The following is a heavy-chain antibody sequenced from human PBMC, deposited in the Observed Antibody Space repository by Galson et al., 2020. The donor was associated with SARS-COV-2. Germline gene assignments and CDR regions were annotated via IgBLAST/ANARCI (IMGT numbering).Heavy chain of an antibody. Sequence: ASVKVSCKASRYNFIGYYMQWVRQAPGQGLEWMGWINPNSGATRFAQNFQGRATMTRDRSISTFYMELTRLTFDDTAVYYCVRDGLGSSEQIWGQGTRVTVSS. V-gene: IGHV1-2*02. J-gene: IGHJ4*02. D-gene: IGHD6-13*01. CDR2: INPNSGAT. CDR3: VRDGLGSSEQI. CDR1: RYNFIGYY.